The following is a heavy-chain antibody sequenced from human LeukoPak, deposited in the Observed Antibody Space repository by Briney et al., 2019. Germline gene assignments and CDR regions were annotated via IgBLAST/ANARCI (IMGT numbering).Heavy chain of an antibody. J-gene: IGHJ5*02. Sequence: ASVKVSCKASGYTFTSYDINWVRQATGQGLEWMGWMNPNSGNTGYAQKFQGRVTMTRNTSISTAYMELSSLRSEDTAVYYCAREEVCSGGSCYSGENWFDPWGQGTLVTVSS. CDR2: MNPNSGNT. CDR1: GYTFTSYD. V-gene: IGHV1-8*01. CDR3: AREEVCSGGSCYSGENWFDP. D-gene: IGHD2-15*01.